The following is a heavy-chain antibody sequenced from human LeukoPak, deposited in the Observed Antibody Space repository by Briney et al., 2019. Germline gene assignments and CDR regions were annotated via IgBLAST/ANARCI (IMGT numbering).Heavy chain of an antibody. CDR2: IRYDGSNK. CDR3: AKDRYYYDSSRTVFDY. CDR1: GFTFSSYG. Sequence: PGGSLRLSCAASGFTFSSYGMHWVRQAPGKGLEWVAFIRYDGSNKYYADSVKGRFTISRDNSKNTLYLQMNSLRAEDTAVYYCAKDRYYYDSSRTVFDYWGQGTLVTVSS. J-gene: IGHJ4*02. V-gene: IGHV3-30*02. D-gene: IGHD3-22*01.